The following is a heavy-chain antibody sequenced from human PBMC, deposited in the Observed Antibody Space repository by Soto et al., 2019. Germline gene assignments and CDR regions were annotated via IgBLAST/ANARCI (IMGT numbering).Heavy chain of an antibody. J-gene: IGHJ5*02. CDR3: AKDSSVTTAGSGGWFDT. CDR1: GFDFNTYG. D-gene: IGHD1-1*01. CDR2: ISFDGGNQ. V-gene: IGHV3-30*18. Sequence: QVKLVQSGGGVVQPGRSLRLSGAASGFDFNTYGLHWVRQAPGKGLEWVAGISFDGGNQYYADSVKGRFTISRHKSNNTLYLQMTGLGAEDTATYYCAKDSSVTTAGSGGWFDTWGQGTLVIVSS.